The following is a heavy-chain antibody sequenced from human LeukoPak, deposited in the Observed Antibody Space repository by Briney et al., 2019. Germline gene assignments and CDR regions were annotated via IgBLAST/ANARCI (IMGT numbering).Heavy chain of an antibody. CDR3: ARGGSRSNSGWYFDY. Sequence: GGSQRLSCTASGFSVSGNFMAWVRQAPGKGLEWISFIYAGGTTSYADSVKGRFTLSRNNSRNTIYLQLNSLRVEDTAVYYCARGGSRSNSGWYFDYWGQGTLVTVSS. CDR2: IYAGGTT. V-gene: IGHV3-53*01. J-gene: IGHJ4*02. D-gene: IGHD3-22*01. CDR1: GFSVSGNF.